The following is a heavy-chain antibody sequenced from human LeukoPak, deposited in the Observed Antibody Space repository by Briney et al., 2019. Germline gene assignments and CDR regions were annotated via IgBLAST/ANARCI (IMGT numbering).Heavy chain of an antibody. D-gene: IGHD6-13*01. J-gene: IGHJ3*02. Sequence: GASVKLSCKPSGGTFSSYAISWVRQAPGQGLEWMGRIIPILGIANYAQKFQGRVTITADKSTSTAYMELSSLRSEDTAVYYCARSTTSRIAAAGSRIDIWGQGTMVTVSS. V-gene: IGHV1-69*04. CDR1: GGTFSSYA. CDR2: IIPILGIA. CDR3: ARSTTSRIAAAGSRIDI.